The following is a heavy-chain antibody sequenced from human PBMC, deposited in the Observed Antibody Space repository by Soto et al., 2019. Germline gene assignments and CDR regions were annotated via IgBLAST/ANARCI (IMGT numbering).Heavy chain of an antibody. Sequence: SETLSLTCAVYGGSFSGYYWSWIRQPPGKGLEWIGEINHSGSTNYNLSLKSRVTISVDTSKNQFSLKLSSVTAADTAVYYCARPSSSTGEYFDYWGQGTLVTVYS. D-gene: IGHD6-6*01. J-gene: IGHJ4*02. CDR3: ARPSSSTGEYFDY. V-gene: IGHV4-34*01. CDR2: INHSGST. CDR1: GGSFSGYY.